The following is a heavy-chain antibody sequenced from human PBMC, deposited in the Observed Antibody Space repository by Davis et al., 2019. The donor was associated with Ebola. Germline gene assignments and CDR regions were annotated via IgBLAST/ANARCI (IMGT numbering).Heavy chain of an antibody. CDR1: KFTFSNYG. J-gene: IGHJ4*02. Sequence: PGGSLRLSCATSKFTFSNYGMHWVRQAPGKGLEWVAFIKYDGTKIYYGDSVKGRFTISRDNAKDSLYLQMTSLRDEDTAVYYCARSRGSTVTPFDYWGQGTLVTVSS. CDR2: IKYDGTKI. CDR3: ARSRGSTVTPFDY. D-gene: IGHD4-17*01. V-gene: IGHV3-33*01.